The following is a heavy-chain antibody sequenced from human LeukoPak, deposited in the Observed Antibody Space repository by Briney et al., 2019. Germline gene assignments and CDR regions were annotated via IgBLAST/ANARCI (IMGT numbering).Heavy chain of an antibody. CDR3: ARGGRIAVGDFQH. V-gene: IGHV3-23*01. Sequence: GGSLRLSCAASGFTFSSYSMNWVRQAPGKGLEWISAISNTGGSTYYADSVEGRFTISRDNSKNTLYLQMSSLRAEDTAVYYCARGGRIAVGDFQHWGQGTLVTVSS. J-gene: IGHJ1*01. CDR2: ISNTGGST. D-gene: IGHD6-19*01. CDR1: GFTFSSYS.